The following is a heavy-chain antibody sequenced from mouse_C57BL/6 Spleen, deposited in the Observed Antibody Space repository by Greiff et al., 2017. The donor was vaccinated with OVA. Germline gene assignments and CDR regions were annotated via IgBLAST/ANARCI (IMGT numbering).Heavy chain of an antibody. V-gene: IGHV1-64*01. Sequence: QVQLQQPGAVLVKPGASVKLSCKASGYTFTSYWMHWMKQRPGQGLEWIGMIHPNSGSTNYNEKFKSKATLTVDKSSSTAYMQLSSLTSEDSAVYYCARGSPYYFDYWGQGTTLTVSS. J-gene: IGHJ2*01. CDR1: GYTFTSYW. CDR2: IHPNSGST. CDR3: ARGSPYYFDY. D-gene: IGHD1-1*02.